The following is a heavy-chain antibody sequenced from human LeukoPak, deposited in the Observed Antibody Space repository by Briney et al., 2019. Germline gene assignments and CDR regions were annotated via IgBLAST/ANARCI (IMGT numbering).Heavy chain of an antibody. Sequence: ASVKVSCKASGYTFTGYYIHWVRQAPGQGLEWMGRINPKSGGINYAQKFQGRVTMTRDTSISTVYMELSRLRSDDTAVYYCARSPNGLWNFDYWGQGTLVPVSS. V-gene: IGHV1-2*06. CDR1: GYTFTGYY. CDR2: INPKSGGI. CDR3: ARSPNGLWNFDY. J-gene: IGHJ4*02. D-gene: IGHD2-8*01.